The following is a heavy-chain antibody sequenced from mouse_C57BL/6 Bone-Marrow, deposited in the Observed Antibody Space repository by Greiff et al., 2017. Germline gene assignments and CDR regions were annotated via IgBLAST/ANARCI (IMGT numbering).Heavy chain of an antibody. V-gene: IGHV14-4*01. Sequence: VQLQQSGAELVRPGASVKLSCTASGFNIKDDYMHWVKQRPEPGLEWIGWIDPENGDTEYASKFQGKATRTADTSSNTAYLQLSSLTSEDTAVYYGTTGAYYYSSSYVYFGYWGQGTTLTVSS. D-gene: IGHD1-1*01. CDR2: IDPENGDT. CDR3: TTGAYYYSSSYVYFGY. J-gene: IGHJ2*01. CDR1: GFNIKDDY.